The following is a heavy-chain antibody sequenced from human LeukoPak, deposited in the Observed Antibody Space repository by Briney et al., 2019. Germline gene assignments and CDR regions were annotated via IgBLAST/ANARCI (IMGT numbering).Heavy chain of an antibody. CDR1: GFTFSSYW. J-gene: IGHJ3*01. CDR3: ARGPAGYYDSSGYPY. Sequence: GGSLRLSCAASGFTFSSYWMSWVRRAPGKGLEWVVNIKQDGSEKYYVDSVKGRFTISRDNAKNSLYLQMNSLRAEDTAVYYCARGPAGYYDSSGYPYWGQGTMVTVSS. D-gene: IGHD3-22*01. V-gene: IGHV3-7*01. CDR2: IKQDGSEK.